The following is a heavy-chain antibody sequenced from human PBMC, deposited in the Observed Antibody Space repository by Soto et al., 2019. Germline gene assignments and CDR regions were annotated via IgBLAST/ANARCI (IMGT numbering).Heavy chain of an antibody. D-gene: IGHD3-10*01. J-gene: IGHJ4*02. V-gene: IGHV3-23*01. Sequence: GGSLRLSCAASGFIFSNFAMYWVRRAPGKGLEWVSSIRQSGDRSSYADSAKGRFTISRDNSKNTLYLQMNGLRLDDTAVYYCVTAVRTRLDNWGPGTLVSVSS. CDR2: IRQSGDRS. CDR3: VTAVRTRLDN. CDR1: GFIFSNFA.